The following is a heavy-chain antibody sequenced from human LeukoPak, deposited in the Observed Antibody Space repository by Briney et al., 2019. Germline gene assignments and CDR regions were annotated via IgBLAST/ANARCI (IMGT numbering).Heavy chain of an antibody. CDR3: AKERIAVAGTHFYYGMDV. CDR2: ISWNSGSI. D-gene: IGHD6-19*01. J-gene: IGHJ6*02. CDR1: GFTFDDYA. V-gene: IGHV3-9*01. Sequence: PGRSLRLSCAASGFTFDDYAMHWVRQAPGKGLEWVSGISWNSGSIVYADSVKGRFTISRDNAKNSLYLQMNSLRAEDTALYYCAKERIAVAGTHFYYGMDVWGQGTTVTVSS.